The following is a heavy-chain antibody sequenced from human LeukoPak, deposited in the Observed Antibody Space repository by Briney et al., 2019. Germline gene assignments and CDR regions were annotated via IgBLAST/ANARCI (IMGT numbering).Heavy chain of an antibody. J-gene: IGHJ4*02. CDR3: AKLSGDYGDYKGC. D-gene: IGHD4-17*01. CDR2: INPNSGGT. Sequence: ASVKVSCKASGYTFTGYYMQWVRQAPGQGLEWMGRINPNSGGTNYAQRFQGRVTMTRDKSTNTAYMELNRLTFDDTAVYYCAKLSGDYGDYKGCWGQGTLVTVSS. CDR1: GYTFTGYY. V-gene: IGHV1-2*06.